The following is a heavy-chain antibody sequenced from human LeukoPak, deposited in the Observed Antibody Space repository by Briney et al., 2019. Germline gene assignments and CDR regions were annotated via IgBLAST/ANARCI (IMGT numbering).Heavy chain of an antibody. D-gene: IGHD3-3*01. CDR2: IIPIFGTA. CDR3: ARVLEQPIFGWGNYYYYMDV. V-gene: IGHV1-69*01. Sequence: SVKVSCKASGGIFSSYAISWVRQAPGQGLEWMGGIIPIFGTANYAQKLQGRVTITADESTSTAYIELSSLRSEDTAVYYCARVLEQPIFGWGNYYYYMDVWGKGTTVTVSS. J-gene: IGHJ6*03. CDR1: GGIFSSYA.